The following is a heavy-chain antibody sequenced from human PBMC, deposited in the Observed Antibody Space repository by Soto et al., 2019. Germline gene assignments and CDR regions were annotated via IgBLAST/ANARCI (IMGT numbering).Heavy chain of an antibody. CDR2: ISFDGSNK. CDR3: ARDREVTAIHWFDP. Sequence: QVQLVESGGGVVQPGRSLRLSCAASGFTFSNYAMHWVRQAPGKGLEWVAVISFDGSNKYYADYVQGRFTISRDNSRNTLFLQMNSLRADDTAVYYCARDREVTAIHWFDPWGQGTLVTVSS. J-gene: IGHJ5*02. D-gene: IGHD2-21*02. CDR1: GFTFSNYA. V-gene: IGHV3-30-3*01.